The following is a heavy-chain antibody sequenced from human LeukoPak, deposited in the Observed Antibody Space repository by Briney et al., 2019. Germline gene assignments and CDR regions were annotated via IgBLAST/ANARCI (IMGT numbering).Heavy chain of an antibody. CDR2: ISAYNDKT. CDR3: AKGRRVDADDHFDY. J-gene: IGHJ4*02. V-gene: IGHV1-18*01. CDR1: GYTFPTYG. D-gene: IGHD1-1*01. Sequence: ASVKVSCKASGYTFPTYGISWVRQAPGQGLEWMGWISAYNDKTNYAEKFQGRVTMTTDTSTSTAYMELRTLISDDTAVYYCAKGRRVDADDHFDYWGQGTLVTVSS.